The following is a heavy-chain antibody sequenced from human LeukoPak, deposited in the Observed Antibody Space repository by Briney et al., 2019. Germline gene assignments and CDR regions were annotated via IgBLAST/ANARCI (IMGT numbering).Heavy chain of an antibody. Sequence: SETLSLTCTVSGGSISSYYWSWIRHPAGKGLVWIGRIYTSGSTNYNPSLKSRVTMSVDTSKNQFSLKLSSVTAADTAVYYCARDSSGYKTSLDYWGQGTLVTVSS. CDR3: ARDSSGYKTSLDY. V-gene: IGHV4-4*07. D-gene: IGHD5-12*01. CDR2: IYTSGST. CDR1: GGSISSYY. J-gene: IGHJ4*02.